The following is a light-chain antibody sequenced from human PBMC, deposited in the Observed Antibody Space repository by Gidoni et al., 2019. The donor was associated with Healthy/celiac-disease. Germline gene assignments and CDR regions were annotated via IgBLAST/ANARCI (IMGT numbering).Light chain of an antibody. V-gene: IGKV3-15*01. Sequence: EIVMPPSPATLSVSPGESATPSCRASQSVSSNLAWYQQKPGQAPRPLIYGASTRATGIPARFRGSGSGTEFTLTISSLQSEDFAVYYCQQYNNWPPGFTFGPGTKVDIK. CDR3: QQYNNWPPGFT. CDR1: QSVSSN. J-gene: IGKJ3*01. CDR2: GAS.